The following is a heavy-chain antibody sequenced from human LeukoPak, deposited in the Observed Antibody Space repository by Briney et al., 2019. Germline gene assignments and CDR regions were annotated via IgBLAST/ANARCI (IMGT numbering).Heavy chain of an antibody. CDR1: GYTFTGYY. CDR2: INPNSGGT. J-gene: IGHJ4*02. V-gene: IGHV1-2*02. D-gene: IGHD4-17*01. Sequence: ASVKVSCKASGYTFTGYYMHWVRQAPGQGLEWMGWINPNSGGTNYAQKFQGRVTMTRDMSTSTVYMELSSLRSEDTAVYYCARDPHPHTASYYFDYWGQGTLVTVSS. CDR3: ARDPHPHTASYYFDY.